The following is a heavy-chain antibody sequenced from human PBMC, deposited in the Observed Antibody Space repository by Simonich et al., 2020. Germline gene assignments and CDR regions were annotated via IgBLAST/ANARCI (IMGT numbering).Heavy chain of an antibody. Sequence: QVQLVQSGAEVKKPGASVKVSCKASGYTFTGYYMHWVRQAPGQGLEWMGWINPNSWGTNYAQKFQGRVTRTRDTSISTAYMELSRLRSGDTAVYYCASSKLATIDYWGQGTLVTVSS. V-gene: IGHV1-2*02. CDR2: INPNSWGT. CDR3: ASSKLATIDY. CDR1: GYTFTGYY. J-gene: IGHJ4*02. D-gene: IGHD5-12*01.